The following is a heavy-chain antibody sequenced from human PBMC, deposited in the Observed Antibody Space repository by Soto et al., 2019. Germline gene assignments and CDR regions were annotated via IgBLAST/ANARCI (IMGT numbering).Heavy chain of an antibody. J-gene: IGHJ6*02. CDR1: GGTFSSYA. D-gene: IGHD2-15*01. CDR3: ARVLGYCSGGSCYGGSYYYYGMDV. CDR2: IIPIFGTA. Sequence: QVQLVQSGAEVKKPGSSVKVSCKASGGTFSSYAISWVRQAPGQGLEWMGGIIPIFGTANYAQKFQGRVTITADESTSTAYMELSSLRSEGTAVYYCARVLGYCSGGSCYGGSYYYYGMDVWGQGTTVTVSS. V-gene: IGHV1-69*01.